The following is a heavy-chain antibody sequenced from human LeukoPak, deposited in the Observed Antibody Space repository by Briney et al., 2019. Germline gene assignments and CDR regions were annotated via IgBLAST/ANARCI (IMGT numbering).Heavy chain of an antibody. CDR1: GDSVSNNRVT. D-gene: IGHD2-8*02. J-gene: IGHJ3*02. Sequence: PSQTLSLTCAIFGDSVSNNRVTWNWIRQSPSRGLEWLGRTYYTSEWYTAYAVSVKDRIIITPDTSKNQFSLQLNSMTPEDTAVYFCARDQSWTTGFDIWGQGTMVTVSS. CDR2: TYYTSEWYT. CDR3: ARDQSWTTGFDI. V-gene: IGHV6-1*01.